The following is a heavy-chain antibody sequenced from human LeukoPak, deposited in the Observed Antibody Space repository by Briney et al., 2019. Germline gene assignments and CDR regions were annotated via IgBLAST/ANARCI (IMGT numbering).Heavy chain of an antibody. CDR1: GGSISSGGYS. CDR2: IYHSGST. CDR3: ARAGYSSSPDY. V-gene: IGHV4-30-2*01. D-gene: IGHD6-13*01. Sequence: PSQTLSLTCAVSGGSISSGGYSWSWIRQPPGKGLEWIGYIYHSGSTYYNPSLKSRVTISVDRSKNQFSLKLSSVTAADTAVYYCARAGYSSSPDYWGQGTLVTVSS. J-gene: IGHJ4*02.